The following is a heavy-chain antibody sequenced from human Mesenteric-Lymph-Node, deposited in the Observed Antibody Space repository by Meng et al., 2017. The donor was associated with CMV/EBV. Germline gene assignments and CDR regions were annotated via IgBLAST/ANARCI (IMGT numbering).Heavy chain of an antibody. J-gene: IGHJ6*02. D-gene: IGHD4-17*01. V-gene: IGHV3-30*02. CDR3: AGHNPETRFKIFKVITWTDYYALDV. CDR2: IRNDGSEK. Sequence: GESLKISCAASGLTFSNHGMHWVRQGPGKGLEWVAFIRNDGSEKYYADSVKGRFTISRDNSKNTLYLQMNSLRGEDTAVYFCAGHNPETRFKIFKVITWTDYYALDVWGQGTTVTVS. CDR1: GLTFSNHG.